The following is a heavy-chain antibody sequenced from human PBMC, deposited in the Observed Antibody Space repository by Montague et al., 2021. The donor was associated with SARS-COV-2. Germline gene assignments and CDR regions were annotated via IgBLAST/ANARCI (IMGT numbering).Heavy chain of an antibody. J-gene: IGHJ6*02. V-gene: IGHV4-34*01. Sequence: ETLSLTCAVYGGSFSGYYWSWIRQPPGKGLEWIGAINHGGSINXXXSXXXRVXISVDTSKNQFSLKLSSVPAAATAVSFCARGFRSVVPAVLGVAFYYYFVMDVGGQGTTVTVSS. CDR2: INHGGSI. D-gene: IGHD2-2*01. CDR1: GGSFSGYY. CDR3: ARGFRSVVPAVLGVAFYYYFVMDV.